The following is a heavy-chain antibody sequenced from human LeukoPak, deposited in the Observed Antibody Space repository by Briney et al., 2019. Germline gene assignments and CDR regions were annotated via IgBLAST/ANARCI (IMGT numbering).Heavy chain of an antibody. CDR2: ISSSSSYI. J-gene: IGHJ4*02. CDR3: ARDGNRDGYNFYFDY. V-gene: IGHV3-21*01. CDR1: GFTFSSYS. Sequence: GGSLRLSCAASGFTFSSYSMNWVRQAPGKGLEWVSYISSSSSYIYYADSVKGRFTISRDNAKNSLYLQMNSLRAEDTAVYYCARDGNRDGYNFYFDYWGQGTLVTVSS. D-gene: IGHD5-24*01.